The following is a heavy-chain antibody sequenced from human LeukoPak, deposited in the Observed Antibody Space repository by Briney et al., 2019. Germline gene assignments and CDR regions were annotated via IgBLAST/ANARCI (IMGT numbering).Heavy chain of an antibody. CDR3: AKEGAGYSYGRNPFDY. CDR2: ISGSGGST. D-gene: IGHD5-18*01. Sequence: GGSLRLSCAASGFTFSSYAMSWVRQAPGKGLEWVSAISGSGGSTYYADSGKGRFTISRDNSKNTLYLQMNSLRAEDTAVYYCAKEGAGYSYGRNPFDYWGQGTLVTVSS. CDR1: GFTFSSYA. J-gene: IGHJ4*02. V-gene: IGHV3-23*01.